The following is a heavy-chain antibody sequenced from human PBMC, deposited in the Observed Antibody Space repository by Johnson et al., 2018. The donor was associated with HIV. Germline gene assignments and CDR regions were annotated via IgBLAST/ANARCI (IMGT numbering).Heavy chain of an antibody. Sequence: VQLVESGGGVVQPGRSLRLSCAASGFTFSNYGMHWVRQAPGKGLEWVAVIWFDGSNKYYADSVKGRFTISRDNSKNTLYLQMNSLRAEDTAVYYCAKLAGSAWDNAFDIWGQGTMVTVSS. V-gene: IGHV3-33*06. J-gene: IGHJ3*02. CDR1: GFTFSNYG. CDR3: AKLAGSAWDNAFDI. D-gene: IGHD1-26*01. CDR2: IWFDGSNK.